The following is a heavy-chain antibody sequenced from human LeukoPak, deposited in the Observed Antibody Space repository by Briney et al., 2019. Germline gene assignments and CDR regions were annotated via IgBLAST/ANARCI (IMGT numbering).Heavy chain of an antibody. D-gene: IGHD1-26*01. Sequence: PGGSLRLSCAASGFTFSSYWMSWVRQAPGKGLEWVANIKQDGSEKYYVDSVKGRFTISRDNAKNSLYLQMNSLRAEDTAVYYCARDVGSYYFTVGMDVWGQGTTVTVSS. CDR3: ARDVGSYYFTVGMDV. CDR2: IKQDGSEK. V-gene: IGHV3-7*01. J-gene: IGHJ6*02. CDR1: GFTFSSYW.